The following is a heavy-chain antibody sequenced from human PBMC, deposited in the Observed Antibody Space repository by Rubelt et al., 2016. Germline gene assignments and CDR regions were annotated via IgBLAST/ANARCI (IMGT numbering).Heavy chain of an antibody. Sequence: EVQLVESGGGLVQPGGSLRISCAASGFTFSDYWMHWVRQAPGKGLVWVSRINYDGSGPTHADSVKGRCTISRDDAKNTLYLQMNSLRAEDTAVYYCARCQYYGMDVGGQGTTVTVSS. CDR2: INYDGSGP. J-gene: IGHJ6*02. V-gene: IGHV3-74*01. CDR1: GFTFSDYW. CDR3: ARCQYYGMDV.